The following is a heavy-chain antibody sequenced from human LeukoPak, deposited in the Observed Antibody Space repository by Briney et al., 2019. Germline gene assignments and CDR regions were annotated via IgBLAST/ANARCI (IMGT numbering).Heavy chain of an antibody. J-gene: IGHJ4*02. CDR3: ASKSGSYRLVEYYFDY. V-gene: IGHV3-23*01. Sequence: GGTLRLSCAASGFTFSSYGMSWVRQAPGKGLEWVSAISGSGGSTYYADSVKGRFTISRDNSKNTLHLQMNSLRAEDTAVYYCASKSGSYRLVEYYFDYWGQGTLVTVSS. CDR1: GFTFSSYG. CDR2: ISGSGGST. D-gene: IGHD3-10*01.